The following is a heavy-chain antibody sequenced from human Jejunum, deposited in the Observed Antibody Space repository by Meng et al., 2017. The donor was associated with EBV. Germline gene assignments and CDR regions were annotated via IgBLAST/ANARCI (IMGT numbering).Heavy chain of an antibody. V-gene: IGHV3-74*01. CDR3: TRAGSYRHDY. CDR2: ISTDGSTT. D-gene: IGHD6-25*01. CDR1: GLTFSDDW. Sequence: LVGFGGVLVQTGGFLRLFCATCGLTFSDDWMHWVRQAPGKGLVWVSRISTDGSTTNYADSVKGRFTISRDNAENTLFLQMNSLKAEDTAVYYCTRAGSYRHDYWGQGTLVTVSS. J-gene: IGHJ4*02.